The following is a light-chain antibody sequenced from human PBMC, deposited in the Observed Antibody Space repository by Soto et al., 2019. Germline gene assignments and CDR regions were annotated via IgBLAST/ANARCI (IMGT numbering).Light chain of an antibody. CDR1: QSVSSSY. Sequence: EIVLTQSPGTLSLSPGERATLSCRASQSVSSSYLAWYQQKPGQAPRLLIYGASSRATGIPDRFSGSGSGTDFTLTISRLEPEDFAVYYCQQYGSSIFTFGPGTNVDIK. CDR2: GAS. CDR3: QQYGSSIFT. V-gene: IGKV3-20*01. J-gene: IGKJ3*01.